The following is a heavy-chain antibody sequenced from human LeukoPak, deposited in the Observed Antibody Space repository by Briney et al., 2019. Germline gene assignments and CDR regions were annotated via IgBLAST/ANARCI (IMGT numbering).Heavy chain of an antibody. D-gene: IGHD3-22*01. CDR1: GGSISSSSYY. J-gene: IGHJ5*02. Sequence: PSETLSLTCTVSGGSISSSSYYWGWIRQPPGKGLEWIAYMYYSGSTYYNPSLKSRVTMSADTSKSQLSLKLSSVTAADTAVYYCARPYYYDSRIDPWGQGILVTVSS. CDR2: MYYSGST. V-gene: IGHV4-30-4*08. CDR3: ARPYYYDSRIDP.